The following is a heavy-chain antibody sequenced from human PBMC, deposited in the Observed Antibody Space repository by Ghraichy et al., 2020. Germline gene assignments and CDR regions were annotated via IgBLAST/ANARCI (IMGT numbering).Heavy chain of an antibody. CDR2: IGARGGST. Sequence: GGSLRLSCAASGFTFDNYAMGWVRQAPGKGLEWVSSIGARGGSTFYADSVKGRFTISRDNSRNTLYLQMNSLRREDTALYYCAKSINPSDPGFDYWGQGALVSFSS. CDR1: GFTFDNYA. V-gene: IGHV3-23*01. D-gene: IGHD6-6*01. J-gene: IGHJ4*02. CDR3: AKSINPSDPGFDY.